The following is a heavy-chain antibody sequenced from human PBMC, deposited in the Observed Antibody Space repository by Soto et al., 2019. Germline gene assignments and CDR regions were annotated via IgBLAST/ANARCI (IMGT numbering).Heavy chain of an antibody. J-gene: IGHJ6*02. CDR3: ARLTRTGYYYYYGMDV. CDR2: IYPGDSDT. CDR1: GYSFTSYW. V-gene: IGHV5-51*01. Sequence: PGAALKISCKGSGYSFTSYWIGWVRQMPGKGLEWMGIIYPGDSDTRYSPSFQGQVTISADKSISTAYLQWSSLKASDTAMYYCARLTRTGYYYYYGMDVWGRGTTVTVSS. D-gene: IGHD4-17*01.